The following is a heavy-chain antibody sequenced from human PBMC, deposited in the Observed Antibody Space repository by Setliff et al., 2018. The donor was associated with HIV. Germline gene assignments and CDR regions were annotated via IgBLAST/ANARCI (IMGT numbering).Heavy chain of an antibody. CDR3: AREGQEEWLAPSMYNWFDP. CDR2: ISGSGRST. J-gene: IGHJ5*02. CDR1: GFTFSRYW. D-gene: IGHD6-19*01. Sequence: GGSLRLSCAASGFTFSRYWMHWVRQAPGKGLEWVSHISGSGRSTYYADSVKGRFTISRDNSKNTVFLQMNSLRDEDTAVYYCAREGQEEWLAPSMYNWFDPWGQGTLVTVSS. V-gene: IGHV3-23*01.